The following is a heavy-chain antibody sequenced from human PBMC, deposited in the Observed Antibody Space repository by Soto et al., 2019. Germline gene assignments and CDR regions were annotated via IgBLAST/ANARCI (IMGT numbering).Heavy chain of an antibody. D-gene: IGHD3-16*02. V-gene: IGHV4-34*01. CDR3: ARGGDYIWGSYRPSYFDL. J-gene: IGHJ2*01. Sequence: SETLSLTCVVYGGSFSGYYRSWIRQPPGKGLEWIGEINHSGSTNYNPSLKSRVTISVDTSKNQFSLKLSSVTAADTAVYYCARGGDYIWGSYRPSYFDLWGRGTLVTVSS. CDR1: GGSFSGYY. CDR2: INHSGST.